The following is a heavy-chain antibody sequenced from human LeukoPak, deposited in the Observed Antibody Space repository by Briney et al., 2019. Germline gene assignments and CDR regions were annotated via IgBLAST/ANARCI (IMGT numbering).Heavy chain of an antibody. D-gene: IGHD1-1*01. CDR1: GLSLTTHG. V-gene: IGHV3-33*01. Sequence: PGGSLRLSCAASGLSLTTHGMHWVRQAPGKGLEWVAVIWYDGSNKYYADSVKGRFTISRDNSKNTLYLQMNSLRAEDTAVYYCARDRFRTGTPADWGQGTLVTVSS. CDR3: ARDRFRTGTPAD. J-gene: IGHJ4*02. CDR2: IWYDGSNK.